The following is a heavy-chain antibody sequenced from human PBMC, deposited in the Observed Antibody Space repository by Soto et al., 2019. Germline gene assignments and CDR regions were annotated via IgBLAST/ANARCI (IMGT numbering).Heavy chain of an antibody. CDR3: ARASGRSWYNWFDP. D-gene: IGHD6-13*01. CDR2: IVPLFGTT. V-gene: IGHV1-69*01. J-gene: IGHJ5*02. Sequence: QVQLVQSGAEVKKPGSSVTVSCKASGGNFSNYGISWVRQAPGQGLEYMGGIVPLFGTTNYAHKFRGRVKITADESTSPVYMEVSSLKSEDTAVYFCARASGRSWYNWFDPWGQGTLVSVST. CDR1: GGNFSNYG.